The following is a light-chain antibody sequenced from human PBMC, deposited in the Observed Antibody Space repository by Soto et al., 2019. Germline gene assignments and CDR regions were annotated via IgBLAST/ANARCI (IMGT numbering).Light chain of an antibody. CDR1: SSGVGGYDD. Sequence: QSALTQPASVSGSPGQSITIPCTGTSSGVGGYDDVSWYQQHPGKAPKLMIYGVSNRHSGVSNRVSGSKSGNTASLTISGLQAEDEAEYYCSSFAAGKTDVFGTGTKLTVL. V-gene: IGLV2-14*01. CDR3: SSFAAGKTDV. J-gene: IGLJ1*01. CDR2: GVS.